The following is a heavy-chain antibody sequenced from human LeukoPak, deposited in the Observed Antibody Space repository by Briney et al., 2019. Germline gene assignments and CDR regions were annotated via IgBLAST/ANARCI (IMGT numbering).Heavy chain of an antibody. CDR1: GFTFSTFW. CDR2: ISNDGSTT. J-gene: IGHJ3*02. D-gene: IGHD1/OR15-1a*01. CDR3: ARDAYNWNIDIFDI. V-gene: IGHV3-74*01. Sequence: QPGGSLRLSCAASGFTFSTFWMHWVRHTPGKGLVWVSRISNDGSTTHYADSVKGRFTISRDNAKNSLYLLMNSLRAEDTAVYYCARDAYNWNIDIFDIWGQGTMVTVSS.